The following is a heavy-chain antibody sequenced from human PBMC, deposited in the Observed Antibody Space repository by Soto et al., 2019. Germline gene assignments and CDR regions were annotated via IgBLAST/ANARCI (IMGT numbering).Heavy chain of an antibody. CDR3: ARSLFMVAPDNEPFDY. CDR2: ISGGGNDR. CDR1: GFPFISYA. J-gene: IGHJ4*02. Sequence: WGSLRLSCAASGFPFISYAMSCVRQTPEKWLEWVAGISGGGNDRYYADFVQGRFTFSRDNSRNILYLQMNSLRADDTAMYFCARSLFMVAPDNEPFDYWGQGTLVTVSS. V-gene: IGHV3-23*01. D-gene: IGHD5-12*01.